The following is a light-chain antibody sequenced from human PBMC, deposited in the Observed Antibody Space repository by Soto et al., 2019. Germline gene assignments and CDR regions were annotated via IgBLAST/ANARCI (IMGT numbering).Light chain of an antibody. CDR1: QSISNY. V-gene: IGKV1-39*01. CDR3: QQSYSTPRT. J-gene: IGKJ1*01. CDR2: AAS. Sequence: DIQMTQSPSSLSASVGDRVTITCRASQSISNYLNWYQQKPGKAPKLLMFAASSLQSGVPSRFSGGGSGTDFTLTISSLQPEDFATYYCQQSYSTPRTFGQATKVEIK.